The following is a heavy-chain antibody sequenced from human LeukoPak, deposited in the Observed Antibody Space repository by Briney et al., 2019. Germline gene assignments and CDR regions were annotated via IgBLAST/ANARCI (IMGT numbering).Heavy chain of an antibody. Sequence: PGGSLRLSCAASGFTVSSNYMNWVRQAPGKGLEWVSVIYSGGTTYYADSVKGRFTISRDNAKNSLYLQMNSLRAEDTAVYYCARGRFLEWLGPDYWGQGTLVTVSS. CDR3: ARGRFLEWLGPDY. V-gene: IGHV3-53*01. D-gene: IGHD3-3*01. J-gene: IGHJ4*02. CDR2: IYSGGTT. CDR1: GFTVSSNY.